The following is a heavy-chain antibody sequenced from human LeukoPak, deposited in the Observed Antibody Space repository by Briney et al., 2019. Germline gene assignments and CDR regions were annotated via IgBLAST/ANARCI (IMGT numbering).Heavy chain of an antibody. V-gene: IGHV4-34*01. J-gene: IGHJ4*02. CDR2: INHSGST. CDR1: GGSFSGYY. Sequence: SQTLSLTCAVYGGSFSGYYWSWIRQPPGKGLELIGEINHSGSTNYNPSLKSRVTISVDTSKNQFSLKLSSVTAADTAVYYCARGLAMVTWEPFDYWGQGNLVTVSS. D-gene: IGHD5-18*01. CDR3: ARGLAMVTWEPFDY.